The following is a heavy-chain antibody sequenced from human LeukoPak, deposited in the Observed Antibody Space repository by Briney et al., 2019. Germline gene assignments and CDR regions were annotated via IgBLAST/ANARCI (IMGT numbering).Heavy chain of an antibody. V-gene: IGHV4-34*01. CDR2: INHSGST. D-gene: IGHD2-15*01. J-gene: IGHJ1*01. CDR3: ARGGIGSKLLPRGDFQH. CDR1: GGSFSGYY. Sequence: SETLSLSCAVYGGSFSGYYWSWIRQPPGKGLEWIGEINHSGSTNYNPSLKSRVTISVDTSKNQFSLKLSSVTAADTAVYYCARGGIGSKLLPRGDFQHWGRGTLVTVSS.